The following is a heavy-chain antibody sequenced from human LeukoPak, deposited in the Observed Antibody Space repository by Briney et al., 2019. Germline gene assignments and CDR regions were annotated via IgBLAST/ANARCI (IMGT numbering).Heavy chain of an antibody. CDR1: GYSISSGYY. Sequence: PSETLSLTCAVSGYSISSGYYWGWIRQPPGKGLEWIGSIYHSGSTYYNPSLKSRVTISVDTSKNQFSLKLSSVTAADTAVYYCARVGAMVWGALEAFDYWGQGTLVTVSS. D-gene: IGHD3-10*01. J-gene: IGHJ4*02. CDR2: IYHSGST. V-gene: IGHV4-38-2*01. CDR3: ARVGAMVWGALEAFDY.